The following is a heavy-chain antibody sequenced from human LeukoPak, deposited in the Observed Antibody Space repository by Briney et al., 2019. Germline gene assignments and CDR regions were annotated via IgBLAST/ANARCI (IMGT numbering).Heavy chain of an antibody. D-gene: IGHD3-22*01. CDR1: GGTFSTYT. CDR3: ASFRDSFDSSGYSIIHL. V-gene: IGHV1-69*01. Sequence: SVKVSCKASGGTFSTYTISWVRQAPGQGLEWMGLIIPVFGTTNYAQKFQGRVTMTADESTGTAYMELTSLRFDDAAVFYCASFRDSFDSSGYSIIHLWGQGTLVAVSS. J-gene: IGHJ4*02. CDR2: IIPVFGTT.